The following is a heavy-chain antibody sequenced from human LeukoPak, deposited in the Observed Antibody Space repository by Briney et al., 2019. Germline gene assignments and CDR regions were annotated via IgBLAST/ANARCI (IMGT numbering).Heavy chain of an antibody. V-gene: IGHV3-30*18. CDR2: ISYDGSNK. J-gene: IGHJ4*02. D-gene: IGHD3-22*01. Sequence: GGSLRLSCAASGFTFSNYGMHWVRQAPGKGLEWVAVISYDGSNKYYADSVKGRFTISRDDSKNTLFLQMNSLRAEDTAVYYCAKDQYYYDSSGYYFSPDYWGQGTLVTVSS. CDR3: AKDQYYYDSSGYYFSPDY. CDR1: GFTFSNYG.